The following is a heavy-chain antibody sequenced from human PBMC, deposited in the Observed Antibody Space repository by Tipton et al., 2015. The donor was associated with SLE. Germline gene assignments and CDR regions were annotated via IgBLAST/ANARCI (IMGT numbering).Heavy chain of an antibody. V-gene: IGHV3-30*04. CDR3: ASLDDTWQILDY. D-gene: IGHD1-1*01. CDR2: IADDGINK. CDR1: GFTFRDYA. J-gene: IGHJ4*02. Sequence: SLRLSCRASGFTFRDYAMYWVRQAPGKGLEWVAMIADDGINKSYGKTVRGRFSVSRDNSKNTVSLEMNSLRLEDTAIYYCASLDDTWQILDYWGQGILVTVSS.